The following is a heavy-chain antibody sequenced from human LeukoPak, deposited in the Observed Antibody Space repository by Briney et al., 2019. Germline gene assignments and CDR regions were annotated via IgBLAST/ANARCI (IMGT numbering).Heavy chain of an antibody. Sequence: PSETLSLTCTVSGGSISSADYYWSWICQPPGEGLKWIGYIFENGNTYYNPSLKSRVTISVDTSKNQFSLKLSSVTAADTAVYYCARGVRYSSGWYYWGQGTLVTVSS. CDR1: GGSISSADYY. J-gene: IGHJ4*02. D-gene: IGHD6-19*01. CDR3: ARGVRYSSGWYY. V-gene: IGHV4-30-4*01. CDR2: IFENGNT.